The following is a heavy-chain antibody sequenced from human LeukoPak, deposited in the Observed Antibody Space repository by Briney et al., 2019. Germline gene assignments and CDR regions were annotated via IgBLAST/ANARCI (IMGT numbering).Heavy chain of an antibody. Sequence: KASETLSLTCAVYGGSFSGYYWSWIRQPPGKGLEWIGEINHSGSTNYNPSLKSRVTISVDTSKNQFSLKLSSVTAADTAVYYCARRRGSSGRYIDYWGQGTLVTVSS. D-gene: IGHD3-22*01. CDR1: GGSFSGYY. V-gene: IGHV4-34*01. CDR3: ARRRGSSGRYIDY. CDR2: INHSGST. J-gene: IGHJ4*02.